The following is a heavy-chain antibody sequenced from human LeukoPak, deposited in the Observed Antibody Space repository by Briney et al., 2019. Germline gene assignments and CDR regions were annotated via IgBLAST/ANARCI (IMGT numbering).Heavy chain of an antibody. D-gene: IGHD1-26*01. CDR3: ATWAFYHSLDV. CDR2: IDKDGRKT. Sequence: GGSLRLSCAASGFTLDAFAMHWVRQAPGKGLEWVSLIDKDGRKTFYADSVKGRFTISRDNSKNSLYLQMNSLRTEDTALYYCATWAFYHSLDVWGRGATVIVSS. V-gene: IGHV3-43*02. J-gene: IGHJ6*02. CDR1: GFTLDAFA.